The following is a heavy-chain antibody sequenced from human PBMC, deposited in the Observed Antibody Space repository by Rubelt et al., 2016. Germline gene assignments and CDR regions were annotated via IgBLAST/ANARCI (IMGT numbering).Heavy chain of an antibody. J-gene: IGHJ4*02. D-gene: IGHD1-26*01. V-gene: IGHV3-7*01. Sequence: EVQLVESGGGLVQPGGSLRLSCAASGFIFSGYWMSWVRQAPGKGLEWVANRKQDEREIHYVDCVKARLTISRDNAKNSLYLQMNSLRAEDTAVYYCARDIGGDYWGQGTLVTVSS. CDR3: ARDIGGDY. CDR1: GFIFSGYW. CDR2: RKQDEREI.